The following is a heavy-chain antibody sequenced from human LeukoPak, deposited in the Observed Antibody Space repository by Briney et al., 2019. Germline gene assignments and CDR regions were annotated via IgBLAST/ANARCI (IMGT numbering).Heavy chain of an antibody. V-gene: IGHV3-74*01. Sequence: GGSLTLSCAASGFTFNNYWMHWVRQAPGKGLVWVSPINPDGTVTTYADSVKGRFTISRDNAKNTLYLQMNSLRAEDTAVYYCVRDAPSGFFDLWGRGTLVTVSS. CDR1: GFTFNNYW. J-gene: IGHJ2*01. D-gene: IGHD6-19*01. CDR3: VRDAPSGFFDL. CDR2: INPDGTVT.